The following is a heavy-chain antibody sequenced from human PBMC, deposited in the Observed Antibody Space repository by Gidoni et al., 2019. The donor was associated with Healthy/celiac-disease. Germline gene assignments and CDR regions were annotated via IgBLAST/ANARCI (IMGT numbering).Heavy chain of an antibody. J-gene: IGHJ3*02. CDR1: GFSLSTSGMC. CDR3: ARISWGYAFDI. Sequence: QVTLRESGPALVKPTQTLTLTCTFSGFSLSTSGMCVSWIRQPPGKALEWISLIDWDEDKYYSTSRKTRLTSSKETSKNQGVLNRANMDPGDTATYYCARISWGYAFDIWGQGTMVTVFS. V-gene: IGHV2-70*01. D-gene: IGHD6-13*01. CDR2: IDWDEDK.